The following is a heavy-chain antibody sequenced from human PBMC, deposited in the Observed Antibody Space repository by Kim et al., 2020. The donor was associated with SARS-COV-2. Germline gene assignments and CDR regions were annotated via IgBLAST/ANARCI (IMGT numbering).Heavy chain of an antibody. CDR2: ISSSRSYI. CDR1: GFTFSSYG. D-gene: IGHD3-9*01. V-gene: IGHV3-21*01. Sequence: GGSLRLSCAASGFTFSSYGMNWVRQAPGKGLEWVSAISSSRSYIYYADSVKGRFTISRDNAKNSLYLQMNSLRAEDTAVYYCARGDIVRYFGFDYYDQG. CDR3: ARGDIVRYFGFDY. J-gene: IGHJ4*02.